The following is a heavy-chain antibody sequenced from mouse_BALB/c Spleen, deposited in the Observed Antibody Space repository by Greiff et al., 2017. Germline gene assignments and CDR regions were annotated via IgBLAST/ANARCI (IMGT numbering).Heavy chain of an antibody. D-gene: IGHD2-2*01. Sequence: QVHVKQSGAELARPGASVKLSCKASGYTFTSYWMQWVKQRPGQGLEWIGAIYPGDGDTRYTQKFKGKATLTADKSSSTAYMQLSSLASEDSAVYYCARSGYGYDGFAYWGQGTLVTVSA. CDR3: ARSGYGYDGFAY. CDR1: GYTFTSYW. CDR2: IYPGDGDT. J-gene: IGHJ3*01. V-gene: IGHV1-87*01.